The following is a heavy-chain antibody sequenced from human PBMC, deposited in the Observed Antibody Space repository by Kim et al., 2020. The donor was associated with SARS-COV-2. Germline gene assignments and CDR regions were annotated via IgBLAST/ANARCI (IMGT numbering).Heavy chain of an antibody. CDR2: TFLRDSKT. V-gene: IGHV5-51*01. D-gene: IGHD6-19*01. CDR1: GYNLTNSW. CDR3: ARISVAGRPGYYYYFYMD. Sequence: GESLKISCTGVGYNLTNSWIGWVRQMPGKGLEWMGITFLRDSKTRYAAAFEGQVTISADKSTATAFLQWSSLKASDTATYFRARISVAGRPGYYYYFYMD. J-gene: IGHJ6*01.